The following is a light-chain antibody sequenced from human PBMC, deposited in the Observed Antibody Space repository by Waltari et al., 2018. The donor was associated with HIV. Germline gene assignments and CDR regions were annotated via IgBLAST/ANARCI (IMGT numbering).Light chain of an antibody. CDR3: QSYDNSVLWV. CDR2: EDN. CDR1: SASIASNY. J-gene: IGLJ3*02. V-gene: IGLV6-57*03. Sequence: NFMLTQPHSVSESPGKTVTISCTRSSASIASNYVQWYQQRPGSAPTTVIYEDNQRPSGVPDRFSGSIDSSSNSASLTISGLKTEDEADYYCQSYDNSVLWVFGGGTKLTVL.